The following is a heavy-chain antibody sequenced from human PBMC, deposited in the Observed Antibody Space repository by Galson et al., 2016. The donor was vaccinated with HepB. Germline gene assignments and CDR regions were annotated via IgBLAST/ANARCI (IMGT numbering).Heavy chain of an antibody. V-gene: IGHV2-5*02. CDR2: IYWDGYE. D-gene: IGHD1-26*01. J-gene: IGHJ4*02. CDR3: VHIVHSGSYYYFAY. Sequence: PALVKPTQTLTLTCTFSGFSLSTTGVGVGWMRQPPGKTLEWLAHIYWDGYERYSPSLKSRLTITKDTSKNRVVLTMTNMDPVDTATYYCVHIVHSGSYYYFAYWGQGTLVTVSS. CDR1: GFSLSTTGVG.